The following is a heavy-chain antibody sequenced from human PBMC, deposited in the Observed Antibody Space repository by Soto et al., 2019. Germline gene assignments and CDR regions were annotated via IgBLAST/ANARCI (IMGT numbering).Heavy chain of an antibody. Sequence: GGTLRLSCAPSGFTSSSYSMKCVRHAPGNVLEWVSPINSSTSYIHYADSVKDRVTISRDNAKNSLYLQMNSLRAEDTAVYYCARDTISLSSNWFDPWGQGTLVPVSS. CDR3: ARDTISLSSNWFDP. CDR2: INSSTSYI. J-gene: IGHJ5*02. V-gene: IGHV3-21*01. D-gene: IGHD3-10*01. CDR1: GFTSSSYS.